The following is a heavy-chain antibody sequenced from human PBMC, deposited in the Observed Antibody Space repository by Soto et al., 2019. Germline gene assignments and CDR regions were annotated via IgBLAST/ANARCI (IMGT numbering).Heavy chain of an antibody. CDR3: ARDGYYYDSSGYYYYFDY. CDR2: IIPIFGTA. D-gene: IGHD3-22*01. CDR1: GGTFSSYA. V-gene: IGHV1-69*13. J-gene: IGHJ4*02. Sequence: ASVKVSCKASGGTFSSYASSWVRQAPGQGLEWMGGIIPIFGTANYAQKFQGRVTITADESTSTAYMELSSLRSEDTAVYYCARDGYYYDSSGYYYYFDYWGQGTLVTVSS.